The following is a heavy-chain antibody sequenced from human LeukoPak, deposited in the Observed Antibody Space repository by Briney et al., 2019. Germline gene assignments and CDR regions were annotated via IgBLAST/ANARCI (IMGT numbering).Heavy chain of an antibody. CDR3: ASGRDGYNS. CDR1: GGSFSGYY. D-gene: IGHD5-24*01. Sequence: SDTLSLTCAVYGGSFSGYYWSWIRQPPGKGLEWIGEINHSGSTNYNPSLKSRVNIPVDTPKNQFSLKLSSVTAADTAVYYCASGRDGYNSWGQGTLVTVSS. J-gene: IGHJ5*02. V-gene: IGHV4-34*01. CDR2: INHSGST.